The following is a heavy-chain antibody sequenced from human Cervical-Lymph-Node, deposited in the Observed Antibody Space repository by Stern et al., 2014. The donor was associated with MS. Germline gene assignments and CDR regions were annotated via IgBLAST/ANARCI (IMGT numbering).Heavy chain of an antibody. V-gene: IGHV3-21*01. Sequence: VQLVESGGGLVKPGGSLRLSCAASGFTFSSYSMNWVRQAPGKGLEWVSSISSSSSYIYYADSMKGRFNITRDNAKNSRYLQMTSLRAEDTSVYYCARDQGGKYYDSSGYYSDAFDIWGQGTMVTVSS. CDR3: ARDQGGKYYDSSGYYSDAFDI. CDR1: GFTFSSYS. D-gene: IGHD3-22*01. J-gene: IGHJ3*02. CDR2: ISSSSSYI.